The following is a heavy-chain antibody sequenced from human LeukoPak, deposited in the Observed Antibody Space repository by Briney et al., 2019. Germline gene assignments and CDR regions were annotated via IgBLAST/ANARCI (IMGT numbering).Heavy chain of an antibody. CDR3: ARGKLSSRRGDPNYYYYYMDV. Sequence: ASVKVSCKASGYTFTSYGISWVRQAPGQGLEWMGWISAYNGNTNYAQKLQGRVTMTTDTSTSTAYMELRSLRSEDTAVYYCARGKLSSRRGDPNYYYYYMDVWGKGTTVTISS. CDR1: GYTFTSYG. J-gene: IGHJ6*03. CDR2: ISAYNGNT. D-gene: IGHD3-16*02. V-gene: IGHV1-18*01.